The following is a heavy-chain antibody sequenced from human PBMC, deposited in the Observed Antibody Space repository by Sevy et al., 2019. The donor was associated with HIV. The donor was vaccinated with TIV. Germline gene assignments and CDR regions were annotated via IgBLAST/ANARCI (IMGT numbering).Heavy chain of an antibody. J-gene: IGHJ6*02. D-gene: IGHD3-3*01. CDR3: AKSLRFLEWPPRCMDV. Sequence: GGSLRLSCAASGFTFSSYSMNWVRQAPGKGLEWVSAISGSGGSTYYADSVKGRFTISRDNSKNTLYLQMNSLRAEDTAVYYCAKSLRFLEWPPRCMDVWGQGTTVTVSS. CDR1: GFTFSSYS. CDR2: ISGSGGST. V-gene: IGHV3-23*01.